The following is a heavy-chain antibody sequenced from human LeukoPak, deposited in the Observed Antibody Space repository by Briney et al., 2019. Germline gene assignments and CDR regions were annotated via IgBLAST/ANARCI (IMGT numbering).Heavy chain of an antibody. D-gene: IGHD3-22*01. CDR1: GFNFSTYE. CDR2: ISSRGSSI. Sequence: GGSLRLSCAGSGFNFSTYEMNWVRQAPGKGLEWLSYISSRGSSIYYADSVKGRFTISRDNSKNTLYLQMNSLRAEDTAVYYCAKDLGSSGYYHFDYWGQGTLVTVSS. V-gene: IGHV3-48*03. J-gene: IGHJ4*02. CDR3: AKDLGSSGYYHFDY.